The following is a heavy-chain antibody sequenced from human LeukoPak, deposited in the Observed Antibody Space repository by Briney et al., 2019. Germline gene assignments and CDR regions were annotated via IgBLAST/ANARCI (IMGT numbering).Heavy chain of an antibody. CDR1: GFTFSSYS. D-gene: IGHD1-20*01. J-gene: IGHJ4*02. Sequence: PGGSLRLSCAASGFTFSSYSMNWVRQAPGKGLEGVSSISTSSTYIYYADSVKGRFTISRDNAKNSLYLQMNSLRAEDKAVYYCARDPPFIIGTTFFDYWGQGTLVTVSS. CDR3: ARDPPFIIGTTFFDY. CDR2: ISTSSTYI. V-gene: IGHV3-21*01.